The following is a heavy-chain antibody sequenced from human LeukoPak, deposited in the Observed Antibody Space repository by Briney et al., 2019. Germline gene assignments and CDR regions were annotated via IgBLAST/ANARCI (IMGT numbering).Heavy chain of an antibody. D-gene: IGHD5-18*01. CDR3: AGSGYSYGFHDAFDI. CDR1: GGSFSGYY. Sequence: KPSETLSLTCAVYGGSFSGYYWSWIRQPPGKGLEWIGEINHSGSTNYNPSLKSRVTISVDTSKNQFSLKLSSVTATDTAVYYCAGSGYSYGFHDAFDIWGQGTMVTVSS. CDR2: INHSGST. V-gene: IGHV4-34*01. J-gene: IGHJ3*02.